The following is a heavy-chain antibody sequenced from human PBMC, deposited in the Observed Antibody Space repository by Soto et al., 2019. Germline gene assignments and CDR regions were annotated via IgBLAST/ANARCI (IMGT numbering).Heavy chain of an antibody. CDR1: GFSLNTRGMG. J-gene: IGHJ4*02. CDR3: ARIHRDSSSWYVVDY. D-gene: IGHD6-13*01. V-gene: IGHV2-70*01. CDR2: IYWDDDK. Sequence: SGPTLVNATQTVTLTCTFSGFSLNTRGMGVGWIRQPPGKALEWLALIYWDDDKRYSTSLKTRPTISKDTSKNQVVLTMTNMDPVDTATYYCARIHRDSSSWYVVDYWGQGTLVTVSS.